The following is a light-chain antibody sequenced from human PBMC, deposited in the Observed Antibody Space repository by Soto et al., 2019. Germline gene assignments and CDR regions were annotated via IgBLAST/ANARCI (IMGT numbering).Light chain of an antibody. CDR1: SSDVGGYNY. Sequence: QSALPQPASVSGSPGQSVTISCTGTSSDVGGYNYVSWYQHHPGKAPKLTIYDVSNRPSGVSNRISGSKSGNTASLTISGLQAEDEAGYYCSTYTSSRISVISGGGTQLTV. CDR2: DVS. CDR3: STYTSSRISVI. J-gene: IGLJ2*01. V-gene: IGLV2-14*03.